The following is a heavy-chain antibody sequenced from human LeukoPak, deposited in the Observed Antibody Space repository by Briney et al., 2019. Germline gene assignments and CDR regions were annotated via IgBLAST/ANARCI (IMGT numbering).Heavy chain of an antibody. V-gene: IGHV3-21*01. Sequence: GGSLRLSCAASGFTFSSYSMNWVRQAPGKGLEWVSSISSSSSYIYYADSVKGRFTISRDNAKNSLYLQMNSLRAEDTAVYYCATSGSYGGGAFDIWGQGTMVTVSS. CDR3: ATSGSYGGGAFDI. CDR2: ISSSSSYI. D-gene: IGHD1-26*01. J-gene: IGHJ3*02. CDR1: GFTFSSYS.